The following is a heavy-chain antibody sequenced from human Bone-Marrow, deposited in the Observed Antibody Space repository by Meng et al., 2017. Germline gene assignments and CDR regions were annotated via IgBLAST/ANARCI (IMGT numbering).Heavy chain of an antibody. D-gene: IGHD6-13*01. V-gene: IGHV3-23*01. J-gene: IGHJ4*02. CDR2: ISGSGGSA. CDR1: GFTFSSYA. Sequence: GESLKISCAASGFTFSSYAMSWVPQAPGKGLEWVSAISGSGGSAYYADSVKGRFTISRDNSKNTLYLQMNSLSAEDTAVYYCASQAGRTPTGYSINWGQGTLVTVSS. CDR3: ASQAGRTPTGYSIN.